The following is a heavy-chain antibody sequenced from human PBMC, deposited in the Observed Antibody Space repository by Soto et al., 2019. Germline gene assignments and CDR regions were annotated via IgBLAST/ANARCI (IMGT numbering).Heavy chain of an antibody. V-gene: IGHV3-66*01. Sequence: PGGSLRLSCVVSGFSVSSNFMSWVRQASGKGLEWVSVIYSGGSADYADSVKGRFTISRDNSKSTLYLQVNSLRADDTAIYFCAKYLAGPPFYGMDVWGQGTTVTVSS. D-gene: IGHD3-10*01. CDR3: AKYLAGPPFYGMDV. CDR2: IYSGGSA. J-gene: IGHJ6*02. CDR1: GFSVSSNF.